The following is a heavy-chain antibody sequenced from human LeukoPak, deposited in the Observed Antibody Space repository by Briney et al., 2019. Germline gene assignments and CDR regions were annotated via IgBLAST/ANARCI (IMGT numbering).Heavy chain of an antibody. CDR3: ARQGRDGYLY. CDR2: IYYRGST. CDR1: GGSISSSSYY. J-gene: IGHJ4*02. D-gene: IGHD5-24*01. Sequence: SETLSLTCTVSGGSISSSSYYWGWLRQPPGKGLEWIGSIYYRGSTYYNPSLKSRVTISIDTSKNQFSLKLSSVTAADTAVYYCARQGRDGYLYWGQGTLVTVSS. V-gene: IGHV4-39*07.